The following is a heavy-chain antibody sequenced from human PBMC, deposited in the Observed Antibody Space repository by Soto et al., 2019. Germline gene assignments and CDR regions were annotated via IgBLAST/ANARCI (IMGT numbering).Heavy chain of an antibody. J-gene: IGHJ5*02. CDR1: GGTFSSYA. Sequence: SVKVSCKASGGTFSSYAISWVRQAPGQGLEWMGGIIPIFGTANYAQKFQGRVTITADESTSTAYMELSSLRSEDTAVYYCAREPRPIAAAGTSWFDPWGQGTLVTVSS. CDR2: IIPIFGTA. CDR3: AREPRPIAAAGTSWFDP. D-gene: IGHD6-13*01. V-gene: IGHV1-69*13.